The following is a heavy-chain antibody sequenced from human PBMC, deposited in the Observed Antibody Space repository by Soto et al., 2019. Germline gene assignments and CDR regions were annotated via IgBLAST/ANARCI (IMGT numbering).Heavy chain of an antibody. J-gene: IGHJ5*02. D-gene: IGHD1-1*01. CDR1: ESTFMNYD. Sequence: ASVQVSCKASESTFMNYDISWVRQATGQELEWMGWMNHNSGYTGYALKFQGRVSMTRNTSIHTDYLELSSLASDDTPEYYCVRMASRGTLNRFDPWGQGTLDTVSS. V-gene: IGHV1-8*01. CDR3: VRMASRGTLNRFDP. CDR2: MNHNSGYT.